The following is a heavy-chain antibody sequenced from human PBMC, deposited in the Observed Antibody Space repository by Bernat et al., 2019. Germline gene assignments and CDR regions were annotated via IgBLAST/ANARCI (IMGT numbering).Heavy chain of an antibody. J-gene: IGHJ4*02. CDR2: IYYSGST. V-gene: IGHV4-39*01. CDR1: GGSISSSSYY. D-gene: IGHD3-9*01. Sequence: QLQLQESGPGLVKPSETLSLTCTVSGGSISSSSYYWGWIRQPPGKGLEWIGSIYYSGSTYYNPSLKSRVTISVDTSKNQFSLKLSSVTAADTAVYYCARHSLDILAGYLFDYWGQGTLVTVSS. CDR3: ARHSLDILAGYLFDY.